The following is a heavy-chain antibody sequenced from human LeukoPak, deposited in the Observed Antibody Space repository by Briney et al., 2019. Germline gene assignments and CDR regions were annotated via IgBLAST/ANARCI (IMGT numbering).Heavy chain of an antibody. CDR2: ISSSSSYI. V-gene: IGHV3-21*01. J-gene: IGHJ4*02. Sequence: GGSLRPSCAASGFTFSSYSMNWVRRAPGKGLEWASSISSSSSYIYYADPVKGRFTISRDNAKNSLYLQMNSLRAEDTAVYYCARVYSWPPAIDYWGQGTLVTVSS. CDR3: ARVYSWPPAIDY. CDR1: GFTFSSYS. D-gene: IGHD2-15*01.